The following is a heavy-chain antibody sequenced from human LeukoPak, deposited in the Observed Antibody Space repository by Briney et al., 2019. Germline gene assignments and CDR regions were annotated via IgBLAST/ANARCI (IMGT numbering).Heavy chain of an antibody. Sequence: PGGSLRLSCAASGFTFSSYSMNWVRQAPGKGLERVSSISSSSSYIYYADSVKGRFTISRDNAKNSLYLQMNSLRAEETAVYYWAREVREYQLLGSIDYWGQGTLVSVSS. D-gene: IGHD2-2*01. CDR1: GFTFSSYS. CDR2: ISSSSSYI. CDR3: AREVREYQLLGSIDY. J-gene: IGHJ4*02. V-gene: IGHV3-21*01.